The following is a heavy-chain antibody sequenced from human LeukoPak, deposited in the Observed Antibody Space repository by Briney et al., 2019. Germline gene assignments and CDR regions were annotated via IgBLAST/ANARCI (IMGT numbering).Heavy chain of an antibody. D-gene: IGHD1-26*01. Sequence: ASVTVSCKASGGTFSSYAISWVRQAPGQGLEWMGGIIPIFGTANYAQKFQGRVTITTDESTSTAYMELSSLRSEDTAVYYCAREVGARKALDYWGQGTLVTVSS. V-gene: IGHV1-69*05. J-gene: IGHJ4*02. CDR2: IIPIFGTA. CDR3: AREVGARKALDY. CDR1: GGTFSSYA.